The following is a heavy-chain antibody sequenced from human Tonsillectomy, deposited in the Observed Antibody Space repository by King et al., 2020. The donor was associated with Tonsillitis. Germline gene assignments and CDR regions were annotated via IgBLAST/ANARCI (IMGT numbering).Heavy chain of an antibody. D-gene: IGHD1-26*01. CDR1: GFTFSSYG. CDR2: ISYDGSNK. V-gene: IGHV3-30*18. J-gene: IGHJ4*02. Sequence: VQLVEPGGGVVQPGRSLRLSCAASGFTFSSYGMHWVRQAPGKGLEWVAVISYDGSNKYYADSVKGRFTISRDNSKNTLYLQMNSLRAEDTAVYYCAKGLVGATTFDYWGQGTLVTVSS. CDR3: AKGLVGATTFDY.